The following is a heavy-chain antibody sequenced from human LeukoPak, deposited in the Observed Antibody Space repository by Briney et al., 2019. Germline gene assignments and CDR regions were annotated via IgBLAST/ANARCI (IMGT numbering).Heavy chain of an antibody. V-gene: IGHV3-74*01. D-gene: IGHD4-11*01. CDR3: ARDHDYSNYFDY. J-gene: IGHJ4*02. CDR1: GFTFSSYW. Sequence: PGGSLRLSCAVSGFTFSSYWMHWVRQAPGKGLVWVSRINSDGSSTSYADSVKCRFTISRDNAKNTLYLQMNSLRAEDTAVYYRARDHDYSNYFDYWGQGTLVTVSS. CDR2: INSDGSST.